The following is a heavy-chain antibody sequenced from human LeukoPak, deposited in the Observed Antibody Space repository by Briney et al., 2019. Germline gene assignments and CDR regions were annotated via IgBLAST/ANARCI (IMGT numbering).Heavy chain of an antibody. J-gene: IGHJ3*02. CDR3: ARLNSGYYYDSSGYPHDAFDI. D-gene: IGHD3-22*01. V-gene: IGHV4-59*08. Sequence: PSETLSLTCAVYGGSFSGYYWSWIRQPPGKGLEWIGYIYYSGSTNYNPSLKSRVTISVDTSKNQFSLKLSSVTAADTAVYYCARLNSGYYYDSSGYPHDAFDIWGQGTMVTVSS. CDR1: GGSFSGYY. CDR2: IYYSGST.